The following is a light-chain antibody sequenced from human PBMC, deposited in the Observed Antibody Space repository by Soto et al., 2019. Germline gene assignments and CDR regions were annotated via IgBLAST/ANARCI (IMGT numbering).Light chain of an antibody. J-gene: IGLJ2*01. CDR2: EVS. CDR1: SGDIGGYKY. Sequence: QSVLTQPASVSGSPGQSITISCTGTSGDIGGYKYVSWYQQHPGKAPRLIIYEVSNRPSGVSSRFSGSKSGNTASLTISGLQADDEADYYCSSYSTSSTDVLFGGGTKLTVL. V-gene: IGLV2-14*01. CDR3: SSYSTSSTDVL.